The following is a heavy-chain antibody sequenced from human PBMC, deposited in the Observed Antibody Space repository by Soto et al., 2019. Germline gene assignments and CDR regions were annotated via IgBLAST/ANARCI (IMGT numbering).Heavy chain of an antibody. J-gene: IGHJ6*02. CDR2: ITHSGSP. Sequence: SETLSLTCAVYGGAFSGYDWSWIRQPPGKGLEGTGVITHSGSPHSNPSLKSRVTISVETSKNQFSQKLSSVTAADTAVYYCGDRKVWGQGTTVTVSS. V-gene: IGHV4-34*01. CDR3: GDRKV. CDR1: GGAFSGYD.